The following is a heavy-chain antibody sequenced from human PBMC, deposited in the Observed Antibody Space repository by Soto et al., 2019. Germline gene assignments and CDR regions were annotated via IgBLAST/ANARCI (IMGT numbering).Heavy chain of an antibody. CDR2: IKSETDGGTT. D-gene: IGHD4-17*01. CDR1: GFTFSNAW. Sequence: GGSLRLSCAASGFTFSNAWMSWVRQAPGKGLEWVGRIKSETDGGTTDYAAPVKGRFTISRDDSKNTLSLQMNSLKTEDTAVYYCTTARGTYGVEYFQHWGQGTMVTVSS. CDR3: TTARGTYGVEYFQH. V-gene: IGHV3-15*01. J-gene: IGHJ1*01.